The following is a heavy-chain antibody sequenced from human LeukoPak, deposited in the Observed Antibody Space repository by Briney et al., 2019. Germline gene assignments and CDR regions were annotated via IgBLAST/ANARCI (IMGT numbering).Heavy chain of an antibody. CDR3: ASGYCSSTSCYSGFDP. CDR1: GYTFTSYD. D-gene: IGHD2-2*02. V-gene: IGHV1-8*01. J-gene: IGHJ5*02. CDR2: MNPNSGNT. Sequence: ASVKVSCKASGYTFTSYDINWVRQATGQGLEWMGWMNPNSGNTGYAQKFQGRVTMTRNTSISTAYMELSSLRSEDTAVYYCASGYCSSTSCYSGFDPWGQGTLVTVSS.